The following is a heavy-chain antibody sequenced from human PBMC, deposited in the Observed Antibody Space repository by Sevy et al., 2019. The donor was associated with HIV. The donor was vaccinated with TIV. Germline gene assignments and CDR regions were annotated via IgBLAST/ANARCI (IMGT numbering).Heavy chain of an antibody. CDR2: IKQDGSEK. D-gene: IGHD5-12*01. J-gene: IGHJ6*02. CDR1: GFTFSSYW. V-gene: IGHV3-7*01. CDR3: ARDDWVGATISGEYYYYGMDV. Sequence: GGSLRLSCAASGFTFSSYWMSWVRQAPGKGLEWVANIKQDGSEKYYVDSVKGRFTISRDNAKNSLYLQMNSLRAEDTAGYYCARDDWVGATISGEYYYYGMDVWGQGTTVTVSS.